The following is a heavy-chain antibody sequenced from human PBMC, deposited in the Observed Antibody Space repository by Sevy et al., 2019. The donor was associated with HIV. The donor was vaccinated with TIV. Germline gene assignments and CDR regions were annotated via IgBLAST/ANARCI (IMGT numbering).Heavy chain of an antibody. V-gene: IGHV4-59*01. CDR3: ARESIGSVGDFDY. CDR2: IYSSGST. D-gene: IGHD6-6*01. Sequence: SETLSLTCSVSGDFINLYFWSWIRQPPGKGLEWIGYIYSSGSTNYNPSLKSRVTISIATSKDQFSLKLSFVTAADTAVYYCARESIGSVGDFDYWGQGTLVTVSS. J-gene: IGHJ4*02. CDR1: GDFINLYF.